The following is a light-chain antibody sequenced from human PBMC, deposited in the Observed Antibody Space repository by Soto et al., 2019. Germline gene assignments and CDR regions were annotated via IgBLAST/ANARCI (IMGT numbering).Light chain of an antibody. Sequence: ETVVTQSPATLSVSPGERATLSCRASQSVNTNFAWYQQKPGQAPRLLIYGASTRATGIPARFSGSGSGTEFTLTISSLQSEDFAVYYCQQYNNWPSWTFGQGTKVEVK. J-gene: IGKJ1*01. CDR3: QQYNNWPSWT. CDR1: QSVNTN. CDR2: GAS. V-gene: IGKV3-15*01.